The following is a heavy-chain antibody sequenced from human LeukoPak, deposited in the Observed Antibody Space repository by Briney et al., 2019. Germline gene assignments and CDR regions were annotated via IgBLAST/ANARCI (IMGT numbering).Heavy chain of an antibody. CDR3: ARDQQYYDFWSGLPYYFDY. J-gene: IGHJ4*02. Sequence: GGSLRLSCAASGFTFSSYAMHWVRQAPGKGLEWVAVISYDGSNKYYADSVKGRFTISRDNSKNTLYLQMNSLRAEDTAVYYCARDQQYYDFWSGLPYYFDYWGQGTQVTVSS. V-gene: IGHV3-30-3*01. CDR2: ISYDGSNK. D-gene: IGHD3-3*01. CDR1: GFTFSSYA.